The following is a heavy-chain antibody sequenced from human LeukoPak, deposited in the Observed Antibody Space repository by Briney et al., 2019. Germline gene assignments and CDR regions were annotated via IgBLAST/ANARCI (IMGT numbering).Heavy chain of an antibody. Sequence: SETLSLTCTVSGDSISSYYWSWIRQPPGKGLEWIGYIYYSGNTNYNPSLKSRVTISVDTSKNQFSLKLSSVTAADTAVYYCARTSLAARFDYWGQGTLVTVSS. D-gene: IGHD6-6*01. CDR2: IYYSGNT. CDR1: GDSISSYY. CDR3: ARTSLAARFDY. V-gene: IGHV4-59*01. J-gene: IGHJ4*02.